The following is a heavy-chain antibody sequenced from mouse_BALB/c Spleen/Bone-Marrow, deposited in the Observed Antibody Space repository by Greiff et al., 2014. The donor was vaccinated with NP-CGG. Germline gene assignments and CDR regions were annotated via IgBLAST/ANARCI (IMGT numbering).Heavy chain of an antibody. Sequence: QVQLQQSGPGLVAPSQSLSITCTVSGFSLTNYGVHWVRQPPGKGLEWLGVICADGSTNYNSALMSRLSISKDNSKSQVFFKMNSLQTDDTAMYYCARITTDTGAMDYWGQGTSVTVSS. D-gene: IGHD1-2*01. CDR2: ICADGST. CDR1: GFSLTNYG. V-gene: IGHV2-9*02. J-gene: IGHJ4*01. CDR3: ARITTDTGAMDY.